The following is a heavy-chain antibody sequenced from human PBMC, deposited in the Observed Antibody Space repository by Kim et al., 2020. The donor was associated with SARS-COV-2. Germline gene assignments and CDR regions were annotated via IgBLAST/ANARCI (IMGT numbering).Heavy chain of an antibody. J-gene: IGHJ4*02. V-gene: IGHV4-59*01. Sequence: PNRRVPIPVDTSKNQFSLKLSSVTAADTAVYYCARARVGIFGVVTHFDYWGQGTLVTVSS. D-gene: IGHD3-3*01. CDR3: ARARVGIFGVVTHFDY.